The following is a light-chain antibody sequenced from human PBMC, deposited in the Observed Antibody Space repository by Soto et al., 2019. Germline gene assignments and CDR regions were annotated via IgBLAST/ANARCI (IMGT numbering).Light chain of an antibody. CDR2: DAF. V-gene: IGKV3-11*01. Sequence: EIVLTQSPATLSLSPGERATLSCRASQSVSSYLAWYQQKPGQAPRLLIYDAFNRATGIPARFSGSGSASGFTLTIGSLEPKDFAVYYCQQRSSWHLTFGGGTKVEIK. CDR3: QQRSSWHLT. CDR1: QSVSSY. J-gene: IGKJ4*01.